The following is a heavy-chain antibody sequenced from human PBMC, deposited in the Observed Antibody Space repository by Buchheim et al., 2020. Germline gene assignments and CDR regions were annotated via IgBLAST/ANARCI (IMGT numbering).Heavy chain of an antibody. CDR1: GYTFTSYD. CDR2: MNPNSGNT. CDR3: ARDPIALLWFGELLSPPHYYYGMDV. Sequence: QVQLVQSGAEVKKPGASVKVSCKASGYTFTSYDINWVRQATGQGLEWMGWMNPNSGNTGYAQKFQGRVTMARNTSISTAYMELSSLRSEDTAVYYCARDPIALLWFGELLSPPHYYYGMDVWGQGTT. D-gene: IGHD3-10*01. V-gene: IGHV1-8*01. J-gene: IGHJ6*02.